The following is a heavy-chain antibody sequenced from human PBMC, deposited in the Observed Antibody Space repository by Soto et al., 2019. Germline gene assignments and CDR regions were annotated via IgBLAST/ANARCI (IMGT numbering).Heavy chain of an antibody. V-gene: IGHV3-74*03. CDR2: LHSDGSTT. J-gene: IGHJ6*02. Sequence: PGGSLRLSCAASGFIFSGYWMHWVRQAPGRGLVWVSRLHSDGSTTTYADSVKGRFTISRDNAKNTLYLQMNSLRGEDTAVYYCARQLPTTIRGGYYYSYGMDVWGQGTTVTVSS. D-gene: IGHD2-2*02. CDR1: GFIFSGYW. CDR3: ARQLPTTIRGGYYYSYGMDV.